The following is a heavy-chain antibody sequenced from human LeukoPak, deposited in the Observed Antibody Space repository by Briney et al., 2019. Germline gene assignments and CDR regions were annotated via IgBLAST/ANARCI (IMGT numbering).Heavy chain of an antibody. J-gene: IGHJ4*02. CDR1: GYTLTELS. V-gene: IGHV1-24*01. D-gene: IGHD3-22*01. CDR2: FDPEDGET. CDR3: ATFPHFNYYDSRPFDY. Sequence: ASVKVSCKVSGYTLTELSMHWVRQAPGKGLEWMGGFDPEDGETIYAQKFQGRVTMTEDTSTDTAYMELSSLRSEDTAVYCCATFPHFNYYDSRPFDYWGQGTLVTVSS.